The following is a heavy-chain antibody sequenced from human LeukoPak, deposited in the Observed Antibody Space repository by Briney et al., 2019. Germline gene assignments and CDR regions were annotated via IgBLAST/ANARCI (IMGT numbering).Heavy chain of an antibody. CDR1: GYSFTSYW. J-gene: IGHJ4*02. CDR2: IYPGDSDT. D-gene: IGHD3-10*01. Sequence: GESLKISCKGSGYSFTSYWIRWVRPMPGKGLEWMGIIYPGDSDTRYSPSFQGQVTISADKSISTAYLQWSSLKASDTTMYYCARPRVALWFGEFNYWGQGTLVTVSS. CDR3: ARPRVALWFGEFNY. V-gene: IGHV5-51*01.